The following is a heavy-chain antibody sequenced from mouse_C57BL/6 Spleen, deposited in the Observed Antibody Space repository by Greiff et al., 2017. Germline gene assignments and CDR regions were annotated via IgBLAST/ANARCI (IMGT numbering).Heavy chain of an antibody. V-gene: IGHV5-9*01. J-gene: IGHJ3*01. CDR3: ARLDSSGYAAWVAY. CDR1: GFTFSSYT. Sequence: EVMLVASGGGLVTPGGSLKLSCAASGFTFSSYTMSWVRQTPEKRLEWVATISGGGGNTYYPDSVKGRFTISRDNAKNTLSLQRCSLRSEDTALYYWARLDSSGYAAWVAYWGQGILVTVSA. D-gene: IGHD3-2*02. CDR2: ISGGGGNT.